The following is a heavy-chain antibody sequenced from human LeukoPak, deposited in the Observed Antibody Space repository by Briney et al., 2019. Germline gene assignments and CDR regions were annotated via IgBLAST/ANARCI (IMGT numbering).Heavy chain of an antibody. V-gene: IGHV5-51*01. J-gene: IGHJ5*02. CDR1: GYRFTSYW. Sequence: GAPLKISSKGFGYRFTSYWIGWVRQIPGKGLEWMGIIYPGDFDTRYSPSLQGQVTISADKSISTAYLQWSSLKASDTAMYYCARLNDIWSGFDPGGQGTLVTVST. CDR3: ARLNDIWSGFDP. D-gene: IGHD3-3*01. CDR2: IYPGDFDT.